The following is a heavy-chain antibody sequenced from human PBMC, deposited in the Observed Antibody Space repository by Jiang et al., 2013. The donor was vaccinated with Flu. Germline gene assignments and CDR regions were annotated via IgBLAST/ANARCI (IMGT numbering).Heavy chain of an antibody. V-gene: IGHV4-39*01. Sequence: LLKPSETLSLTCTVSGGSISSSSYYWGWIRQPPGKGLEWIGSIHYSGTTHYSPSLKGRVTISVDTSKNQFSLKLSSVTAADTAVYYCARHVAYGRVFGVWGQGTTVTVSS. CDR2: IHYSGTT. CDR1: GGSISSSSYY. D-gene: IGHD1-26*01. CDR3: ARHVAYGRVFGV. J-gene: IGHJ6*02.